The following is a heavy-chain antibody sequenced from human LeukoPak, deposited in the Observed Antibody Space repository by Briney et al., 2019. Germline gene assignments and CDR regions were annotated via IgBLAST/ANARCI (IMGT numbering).Heavy chain of an antibody. CDR2: IYYSGST. CDR3: ARGPPYLLFDY. D-gene: IGHD2-15*01. V-gene: IGHV4-61*01. Sequence: PSETLSLTCTVSGGSISSSSYYWSWIRQPPGKGLEWIGYIYYSGSTNYNPPLKSRVTISVDTSKNQFSLKLSSVTAADTAVYYCARGPPYLLFDYWGQGTLVTVSS. CDR1: GGSISSSSYY. J-gene: IGHJ4*02.